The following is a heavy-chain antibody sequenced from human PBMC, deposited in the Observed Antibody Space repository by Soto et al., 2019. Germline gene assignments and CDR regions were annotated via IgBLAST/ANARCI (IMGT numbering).Heavy chain of an antibody. CDR1: GYTFTNYA. J-gene: IGHJ4*02. CDR3: ARAQGGYSGSYRFDH. CDR2: INAGNGNT. Sequence: QVQLVQSGAEVKKPGASVKVSCKASGYTFTNYAMHWVRQAPGQRLEWMGWINAGNGNTKYSQKFQGRVTITRDTSANTAYMELSSLRSEDTAVYYCARAQGGYSGSYRFDHWGQGTLVTVSS. D-gene: IGHD1-26*01. V-gene: IGHV1-3*01.